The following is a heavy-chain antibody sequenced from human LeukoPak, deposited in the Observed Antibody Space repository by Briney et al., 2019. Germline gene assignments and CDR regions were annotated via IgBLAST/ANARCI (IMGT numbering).Heavy chain of an antibody. D-gene: IGHD3-10*01. V-gene: IGHV3-30*18. Sequence: GGSLRLSCAASGFTFNTFSMNWVRQAPGKGLEWVAVILYDGRNKYYADSVKGRFTISRDNSKNTLYLQMNSLRAEDTAVYYCAKRSGPWAGGYFDYWGQGTLVTVSP. CDR2: ILYDGRNK. J-gene: IGHJ4*02. CDR1: GFTFNTFS. CDR3: AKRSGPWAGGYFDY.